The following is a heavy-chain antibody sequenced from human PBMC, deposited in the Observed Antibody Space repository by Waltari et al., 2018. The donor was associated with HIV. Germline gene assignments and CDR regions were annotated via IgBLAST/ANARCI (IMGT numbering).Heavy chain of an antibody. D-gene: IGHD3-3*01. Sequence: QVQLQESGPGLVKPSETLSLTCTVSGGSISSYYWSWIRPPPGKGLEWIGYIYYSGSTNYNPSLKSRVTISVDTSKNQFSLKLSSVTAADTAVYYCASLTLGGIFGVFDYWGQGTLVTVSS. CDR3: ASLTLGGIFGVFDY. CDR2: IYYSGST. J-gene: IGHJ4*02. V-gene: IGHV4-59*08. CDR1: GGSISSYY.